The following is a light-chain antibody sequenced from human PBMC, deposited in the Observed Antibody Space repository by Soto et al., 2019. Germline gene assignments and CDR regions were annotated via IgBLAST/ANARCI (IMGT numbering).Light chain of an antibody. Sequence: QSVLTQPPSVSAAPGQKVTISCSGSGTNYVSWYQQFPGTAPKLLIYGNSNRPSGVPDRFSGSKSGTSASLAITGLQAEDEADYYCQSYDSSLSAWVFGGGTKLTVL. J-gene: IGLJ3*02. CDR2: GNS. CDR3: QSYDSSLSAWV. V-gene: IGLV1-40*01. CDR1: GTNY.